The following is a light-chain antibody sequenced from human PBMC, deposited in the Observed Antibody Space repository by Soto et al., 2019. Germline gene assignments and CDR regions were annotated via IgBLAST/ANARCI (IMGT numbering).Light chain of an antibody. V-gene: IGKV3-11*01. CDR2: DAS. CDR1: QSVSSY. J-gene: IGKJ3*01. CDR3: QQRSNWSVT. Sequence: EIVLTQSPATLSLSPGERATLSCRASQSVSSYLAWYQQKPGQAPRLLIYDASNRATGIPARFSGSGSGTDCTLTISSLEPEDFAVYYCQQRSNWSVTFGPGTKVDIK.